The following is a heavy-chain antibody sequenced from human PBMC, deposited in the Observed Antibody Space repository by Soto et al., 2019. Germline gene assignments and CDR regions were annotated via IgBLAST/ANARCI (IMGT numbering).Heavy chain of an antibody. CDR1: GFTFSSYD. Sequence: GVSVRLSCAASGFTFSSYDMHGVRQAPGKGLEWVAVISYDGSNKYYADSVKGRFTISRDNSKNTLYLQMNSLRAEDTAVYYCAKDRNWGQYYCDYWGQGTMVTFAS. D-gene: IGHD7-27*01. J-gene: IGHJ4*02. CDR3: AKDRNWGQYYCDY. CDR2: ISYDGSNK. V-gene: IGHV3-30*18.